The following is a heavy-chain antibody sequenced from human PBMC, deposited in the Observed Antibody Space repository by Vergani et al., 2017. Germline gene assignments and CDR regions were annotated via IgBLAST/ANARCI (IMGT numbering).Heavy chain of an antibody. CDR3: ARRFGGITFGGVNDY. CDR2: IKQDGSEK. Sequence: EVQLVESGGGLVQPGGSLRLSCAASGFTFSSYWMSWVRQAPGKGLEWVANIKQDGSEKYYVDSVKGRFTISRDNAKNSLYLQMNSLRAEDTAVYYCARRFGGITFGGVNDYWGQGTLVTVSS. V-gene: IGHV3-7*01. D-gene: IGHD3-16*01. CDR1: GFTFSSYW. J-gene: IGHJ4*02.